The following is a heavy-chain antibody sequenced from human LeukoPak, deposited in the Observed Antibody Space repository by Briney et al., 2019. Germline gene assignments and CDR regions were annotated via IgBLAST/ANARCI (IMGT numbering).Heavy chain of an antibody. Sequence: PGGSLRLSCAASGFTFNSYAMSWVRQAPGKGLEWVSAISGSGGSTYYADSVKGRFTISRDNSKNTLYLQMNSLRAEDTAVYYCAKDYYYGSGIHRRYFDYWGQGTLVTVSS. CDR2: ISGSGGST. D-gene: IGHD3-10*01. J-gene: IGHJ4*02. CDR1: GFTFNSYA. CDR3: AKDYYYGSGIHRRYFDY. V-gene: IGHV3-23*01.